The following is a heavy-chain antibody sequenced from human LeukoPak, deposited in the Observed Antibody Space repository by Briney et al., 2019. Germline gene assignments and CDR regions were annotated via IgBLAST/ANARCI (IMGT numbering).Heavy chain of an antibody. Sequence: ASVKVSCKASGYTFTGYYMHWVRQAPGKGLEWMGGFDPEDGETIYAQKFQGRVTMTEDTSTDTAYMELSSLRSEDTAVYYCATVREGYYDSSGWLDYWGQGTLVTVSS. J-gene: IGHJ4*02. CDR1: GYTFTGYY. D-gene: IGHD3-22*01. V-gene: IGHV1-24*01. CDR2: FDPEDGET. CDR3: ATVREGYYDSSGWLDY.